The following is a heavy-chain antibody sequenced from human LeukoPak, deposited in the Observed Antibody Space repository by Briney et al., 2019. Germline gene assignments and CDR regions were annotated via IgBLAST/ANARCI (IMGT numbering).Heavy chain of an antibody. Sequence: PSETLSLTCAVYGGSFSGYYWSWIRQPPGKGLEWIGEINHSGSTNYNPPLKSRVTISVDTSKNQFSLKLSSVTAADTAVYYCARDSLGYNWFDPWGQGTLVTVSS. CDR1: GGSFSGYY. J-gene: IGHJ5*02. CDR2: INHSGST. D-gene: IGHD6-13*01. V-gene: IGHV4-34*01. CDR3: ARDSLGYNWFDP.